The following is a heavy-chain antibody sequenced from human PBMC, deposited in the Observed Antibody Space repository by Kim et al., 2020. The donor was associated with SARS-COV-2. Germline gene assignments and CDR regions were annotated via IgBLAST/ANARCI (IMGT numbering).Heavy chain of an antibody. CDR2: ISSSSSYI. CDR1: GFTFSSYS. D-gene: IGHD6-13*01. Sequence: GGSLRLSCAASGFTFSSYSMNWVRQAPGKGLEWVSSISSSSSYIYYADSVKGRFTISRDNAKNSLYLQMNSLRAEDTAVYYCASPYSSSPLVKNYFDYWGQGTLVTVSS. CDR3: ASPYSSSPLVKNYFDY. J-gene: IGHJ4*02. V-gene: IGHV3-21*01.